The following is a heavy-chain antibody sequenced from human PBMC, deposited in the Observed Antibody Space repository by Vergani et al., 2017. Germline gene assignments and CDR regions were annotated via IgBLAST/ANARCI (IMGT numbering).Heavy chain of an antibody. CDR3: ARDLIWELGINNWFDP. V-gene: IGHV3-30*04. D-gene: IGHD7-27*01. CDR2: ISYDGSNK. CDR1: GLNFSSYA. J-gene: IGHJ5*02. Sequence: QVQLVESGGGVVQPGRSLRLSCAASGLNFSSYAMHWVRQAPGKGLEGVAVISYDGSNKYYADTVKGRFTISRDNSKNTLYLQMNSLIAEDTAVYYCARDLIWELGINNWFDPWGQGTLVTVSS.